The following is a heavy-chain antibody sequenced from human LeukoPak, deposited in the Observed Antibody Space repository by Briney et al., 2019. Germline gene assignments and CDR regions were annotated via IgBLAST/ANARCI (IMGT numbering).Heavy chain of an antibody. CDR1: GITFTSYA. Sequence: PGGSLRLSCAASGITFTSYAMTWVRQAPGKGLEWVSSIAGSGDSSYYADSVKGRFIISRDNSKDTLYLQMNNLRVEDTAVYYCARDRYCSGDCYYWHFDLWGRGTLVTVSS. CDR3: ARDRYCSGDCYYWHFDL. D-gene: IGHD2-21*02. J-gene: IGHJ2*01. V-gene: IGHV3-23*01. CDR2: IAGSGDSS.